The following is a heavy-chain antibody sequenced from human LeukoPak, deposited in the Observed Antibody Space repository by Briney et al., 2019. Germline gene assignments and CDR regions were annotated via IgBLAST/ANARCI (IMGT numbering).Heavy chain of an antibody. Sequence: ASVKVSCKASGYTFTGYYMHWVRQAPGQGLEWMGWINPNSGGTNYAQKLQGRVTMTTDTSTSTAYMELRSLRSDDTAVYYCAREVWGSYRDFDYWGQGTLVTVSS. J-gene: IGHJ4*02. CDR3: AREVWGSYRDFDY. V-gene: IGHV1-2*02. CDR2: INPNSGGT. CDR1: GYTFTGYY. D-gene: IGHD3-16*02.